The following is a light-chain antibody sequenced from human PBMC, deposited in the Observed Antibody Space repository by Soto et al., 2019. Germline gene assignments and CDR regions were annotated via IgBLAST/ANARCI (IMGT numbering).Light chain of an antibody. CDR3: QHTRSFPLT. Sequence: DIHVTQSPSSVSASVGDRVTITCRASQAITSWLAWYQQKPGRAPKLLTYSASSLQSGAPSRFTGSGSGTDFTLTITSLQPDDAAVYYCQHTRSFPLTFGGGTKVEI. J-gene: IGKJ4*01. CDR2: SAS. V-gene: IGKV1-12*01. CDR1: QAITSW.